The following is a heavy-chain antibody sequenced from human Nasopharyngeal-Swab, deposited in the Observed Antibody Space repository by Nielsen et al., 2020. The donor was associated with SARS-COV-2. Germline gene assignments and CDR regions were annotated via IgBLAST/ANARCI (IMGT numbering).Heavy chain of an antibody. Sequence: WIRQPPGKGLEWVSYISSSSSTMYYADSVKGRFTISRDNAKNSLYLQMNSLRAEDTAVYYCARGSSSSSKAHYYYGMDVWGQGTTVTVSS. J-gene: IGHJ6*02. CDR2: ISSSSSTM. D-gene: IGHD6-6*01. V-gene: IGHV3-48*04. CDR3: ARGSSSSSKAHYYYGMDV.